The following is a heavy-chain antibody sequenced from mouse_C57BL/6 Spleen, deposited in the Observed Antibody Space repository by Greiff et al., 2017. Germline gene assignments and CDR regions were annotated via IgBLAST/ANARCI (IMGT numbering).Heavy chain of an antibody. Sequence: QVQLKESGAELVRPGSSVKLSCKASGYTFTSYWMHWVKQRPIQGLEWIGNIDPSDSETHYNQKFKDKATLTVDKSSSTAYMQLSSLTSEDSAVYYCAREEDDSPGRYFDYWGQGTTLTVSS. D-gene: IGHD2-4*01. CDR1: GYTFTSYW. CDR2: IDPSDSET. V-gene: IGHV1-52*01. CDR3: AREEDDSPGRYFDY. J-gene: IGHJ2*01.